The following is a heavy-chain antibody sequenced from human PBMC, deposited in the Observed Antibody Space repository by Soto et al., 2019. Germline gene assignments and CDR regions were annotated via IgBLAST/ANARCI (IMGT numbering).Heavy chain of an antibody. D-gene: IGHD1-1*01. J-gene: IGHJ4*02. CDR1: GFPFSSYA. CDR2: ISGSGGIT. V-gene: IGHV3-23*01. Sequence: HPGGSLRLSCAASGFPFSSYAMTWVRQTPGKGLEWVSGISGSGGITYYADSVKGRFTISRDNSNNTLFLQMHSLRADDTAVYYCAKSLSASPNYFFDSWGQGTLVTSPQ. CDR3: AKSLSASPNYFFDS.